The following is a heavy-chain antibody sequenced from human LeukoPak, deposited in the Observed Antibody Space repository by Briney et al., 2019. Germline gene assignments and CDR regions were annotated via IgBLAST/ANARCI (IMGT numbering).Heavy chain of an antibody. D-gene: IGHD5-12*01. CDR2: ISGRGGGT. V-gene: IGHV3-23*01. Sequence: PGGALRLSCAASGFTFSSYAMSWVRQAPGKGLEWVSAISGRGGGTYYAHSLKGRFTISRDNSKNTLYLQMNSLRAEDTAVYFCAKVATTPSPLPDGCGQGTTVTVPS. CDR1: GFTFSSYA. J-gene: IGHJ6*02. CDR3: AKVATTPSPLPDG.